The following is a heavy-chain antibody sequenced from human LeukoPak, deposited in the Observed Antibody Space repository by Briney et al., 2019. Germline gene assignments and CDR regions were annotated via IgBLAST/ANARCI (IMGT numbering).Heavy chain of an antibody. V-gene: IGHV1-69*06. D-gene: IGHD1-14*01. CDR2: IIPIFGTA. Sequence: ASVRVSCKASGYTFSGYYMHWVRQAPGQGLEWMGGIIPIFGTANYAQKFQGRVTITADKSTSTAYMELSSLRSGDTAVYYCARGRTYPRNPNNNWFDPWGQGTLVTVSS. CDR3: ARGRTYPRNPNNNWFDP. CDR1: GYTFSGYY. J-gene: IGHJ5*02.